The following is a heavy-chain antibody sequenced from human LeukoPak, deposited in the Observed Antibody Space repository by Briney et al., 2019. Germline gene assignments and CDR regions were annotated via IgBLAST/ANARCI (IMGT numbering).Heavy chain of an antibody. Sequence: SETLSLTCTVSGYSISSGYYWGWIRQPPGKGLEWIGSIYHSGSTYYNPSLKSRVTISVDTSKNQFSLKLSSVTAADTAVYYCARGDGSTTTNYHYWGQGTLVTVSS. CDR1: GYSISSGYY. CDR2: IYHSGST. CDR3: ARGDGSTTTNYHY. V-gene: IGHV4-38-2*02. D-gene: IGHD5-24*01. J-gene: IGHJ4*02.